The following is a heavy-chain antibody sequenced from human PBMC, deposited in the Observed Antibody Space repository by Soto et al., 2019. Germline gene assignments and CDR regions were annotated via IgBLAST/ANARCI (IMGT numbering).Heavy chain of an antibody. J-gene: IGHJ4*02. V-gene: IGHV3-30*18. CDR1: GFTFSSYG. D-gene: IGHD3-22*01. CDR2: ISYDGSNK. CDR3: AKDGVIRRDYYDSSGSLPDY. Sequence: LRLSCAASGFTFSSYGMHWVRQAPGKGLEWVAVISYDGSNKYYADSVKGRFTISRDNSKNTLYLQMNSLRAEDTAVYYCAKDGVIRRDYYDSSGSLPDYWGQGTLVTVS.